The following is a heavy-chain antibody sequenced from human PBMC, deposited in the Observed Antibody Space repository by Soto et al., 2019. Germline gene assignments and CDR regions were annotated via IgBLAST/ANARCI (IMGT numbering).Heavy chain of an antibody. D-gene: IGHD1-20*01. CDR3: ARESSGDHNHNWFDP. V-gene: IGHV4-59*01. CDR1: GGSISPYY. CDR2: IWFSGST. Sequence: QVQLQESGPGLVKPSETLSLTCTVSGGSISPYYWSWVRQPPGKGLEWIGFIWFSGSTTYNPSLKSRVPMSVATSKNQLSLELNSVTAADTAVYYCARESSGDHNHNWFDPWGQGTLVTVSA. J-gene: IGHJ5*02.